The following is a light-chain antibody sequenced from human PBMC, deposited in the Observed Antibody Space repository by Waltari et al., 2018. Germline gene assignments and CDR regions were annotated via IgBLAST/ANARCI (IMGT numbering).Light chain of an antibody. V-gene: IGLV3-1*01. CDR2: HDN. J-gene: IGLJ2*01. Sequence: SYELTQPPSVSVSPGQTASSTCSGDTWGEKHACRYQQKPGQSPVLVIYHDNKRPSGLPERFSGSNSGNTVTLTISGTQALDEADYYCQAWDSNTAGGVFGGGTKLTVL. CDR3: QAWDSNTAGGV. CDR1: TWGEKH.